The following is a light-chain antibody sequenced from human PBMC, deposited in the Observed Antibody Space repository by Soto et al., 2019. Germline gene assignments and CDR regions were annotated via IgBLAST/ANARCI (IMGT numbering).Light chain of an antibody. CDR2: EVS. Sequence: QSALTQPPSAPGSPGQSVTISCTGTSSDVGGYNYVSWYQQHPGKAPKLMISEVSKRPSGVPDPFSGSKSGNTASLTVSGLQAEDEADYYCSSFAGNNNLVFGGGTKLTVL. J-gene: IGLJ2*01. CDR1: SSDVGGYNY. CDR3: SSFAGNNNLV. V-gene: IGLV2-8*01.